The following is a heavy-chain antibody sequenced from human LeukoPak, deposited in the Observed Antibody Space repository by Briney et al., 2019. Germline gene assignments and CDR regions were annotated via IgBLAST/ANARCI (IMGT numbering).Heavy chain of an antibody. CDR2: IIPIFGTA. J-gene: IGHJ4*02. V-gene: IGHV1-69*05. Sequence: ASVKVSCKASGGTFSSYAISWVRQAPGQGFEWMGRIIPIFGTANYAQKFQGRVTITTDESTRTAYMELSSLRSEYTAVYYCARESAGYYYDSSGRNYFDYWGQGTLVTVSS. CDR1: GGTFSSYA. D-gene: IGHD3-22*01. CDR3: ARESAGYYYDSSGRNYFDY.